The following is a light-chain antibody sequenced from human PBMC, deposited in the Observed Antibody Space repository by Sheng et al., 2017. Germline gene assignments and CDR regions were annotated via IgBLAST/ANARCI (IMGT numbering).Light chain of an antibody. Sequence: EIVLTQFPGTLSLSPGDRATLSCRASQRIDSTYIAWYQQKPGQAPRLLIYGASNRATGIPARFSGSGFGTDFTLTISALEPEDFAVYYCQQCSSWPLSITFGQGTRLEIK. J-gene: IGKJ5*01. CDR1: QRIDSTY. CDR3: QQCSSWPLSIT. V-gene: IGKV3-11*01. CDR2: GAS.